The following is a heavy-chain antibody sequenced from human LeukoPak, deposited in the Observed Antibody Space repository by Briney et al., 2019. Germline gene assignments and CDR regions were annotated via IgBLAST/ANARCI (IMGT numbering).Heavy chain of an antibody. V-gene: IGHV4-59*08. Sequence: SETLSLTCTVSGGSLTTHYWAWIRQPPGKGLEWIGFVSKTGNTNYNPSLKSRATISVDTSKNTFSLKLSSVTAADTAAYFCARRGAPSKFYYFDSWGQGTLVTVSS. CDR2: VSKTGNT. CDR1: GGSLTTHY. D-gene: IGHD1-26*01. J-gene: IGHJ4*02. CDR3: ARRGAPSKFYYFDS.